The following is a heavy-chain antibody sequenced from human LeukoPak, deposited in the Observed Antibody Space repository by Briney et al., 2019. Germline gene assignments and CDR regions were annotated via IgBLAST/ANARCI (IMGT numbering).Heavy chain of an antibody. D-gene: IGHD5-24*01. Sequence: GGSLRLSCAASGLTFSSHWMHWVRQAPGKGLEWVANIKQDGSKKSYVDSVKGRFTISRDNAKNSLYLQMNNLRAEDTAIYYCTRVGYIDEGIDYWGQGTLVTVSS. J-gene: IGHJ4*02. V-gene: IGHV3-7*04. CDR1: GLTFSSHW. CDR2: IKQDGSKK. CDR3: TRVGYIDEGIDY.